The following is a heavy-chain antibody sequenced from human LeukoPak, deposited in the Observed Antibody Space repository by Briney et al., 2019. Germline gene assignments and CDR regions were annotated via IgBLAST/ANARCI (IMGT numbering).Heavy chain of an antibody. V-gene: IGHV3-30-3*01. J-gene: IGHJ4*02. CDR2: ISHDGSNK. CDR3: ARDKGGAFDY. Sequence: GGSLRLSCAASGFTFSSYAMHWVRQAPGKGLEWVAVISHDGSNKYYADSVKGRFTISRDNSKNTLYLQMNSLRAEDTAVYYCARDKGGAFDYWGQGTLVTVSS. CDR1: GFTFSSYA.